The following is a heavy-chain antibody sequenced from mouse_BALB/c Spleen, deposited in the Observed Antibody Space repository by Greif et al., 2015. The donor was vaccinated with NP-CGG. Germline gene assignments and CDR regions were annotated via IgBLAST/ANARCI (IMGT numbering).Heavy chain of an antibody. D-gene: IGHD1-2*01. J-gene: IGHJ2*01. V-gene: IGHV14-1*02. Sequence: VQLQQSGAELVRPGALVKLSCKASGFNIKDYYMHWVKQRPEQGLEWIGWIDPENGNTIYDPKFQGKASITADTSSNTAYLQLSSLTSEDTAVYYCARAFTTAISDCWGQGTTLTVSS. CDR1: GFNIKDYY. CDR2: IDPENGNT. CDR3: ARAFTTAISDC.